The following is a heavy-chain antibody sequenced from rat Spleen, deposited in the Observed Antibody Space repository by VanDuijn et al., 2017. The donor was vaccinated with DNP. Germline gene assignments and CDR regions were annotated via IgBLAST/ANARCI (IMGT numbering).Heavy chain of an antibody. J-gene: IGHJ2*01. CDR1: RFTFSDYN. D-gene: IGHD1-8*01. CDR2: ITASSGTT. Sequence: EVQLVESGGGLVQPGRSLKLSCAASRFTFSDYNMAWVRQAPKKGLEWVATITASSGTTYYRDSVKGRFTISTDNAKNTLYLQMDSLRSEDTATYYCTTDNYSAPFDYWGQGVMVTVSS. V-gene: IGHV5-27*01. CDR3: TTDNYSAPFDY.